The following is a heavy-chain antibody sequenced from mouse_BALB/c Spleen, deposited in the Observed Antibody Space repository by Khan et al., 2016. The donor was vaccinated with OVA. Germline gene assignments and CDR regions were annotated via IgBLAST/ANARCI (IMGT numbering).Heavy chain of an antibody. CDR1: GYTFTSYW. CDR3: ARTGGTYDGYFGYFDV. J-gene: IGHJ1*01. CDR2: IYPGIGDT. Sequence: VQLQESGAELARPGASVKLSCKASGYTFTSYWMQWVKQRPGQGLEWIGAIYPGIGDTRYTQKFRGKATLTADKSSTTAYMQLSSLASEDSAVYDCARTGGTYDGYFGYFDVGGAGTTVTVSS. V-gene: IGHV1-87*01. D-gene: IGHD2-3*01.